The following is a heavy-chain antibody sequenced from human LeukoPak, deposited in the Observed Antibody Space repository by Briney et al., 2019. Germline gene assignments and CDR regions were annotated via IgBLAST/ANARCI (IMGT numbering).Heavy chain of an antibody. CDR1: GGSISSSSYY. CDR2: IYYSGST. J-gene: IGHJ4*02. Sequence: PSETLSLTCTVSGGSISSSSYYWGWIRQPPGKGLEWLGCIYYSGSTYYNPSRKSRVTISVDTSKNQFSLKLSSVIAADTAVYYCARRRDILTGYDYWGQGTLVTVSS. D-gene: IGHD3-9*01. V-gene: IGHV4-39*07. CDR3: ARRRDILTGYDY.